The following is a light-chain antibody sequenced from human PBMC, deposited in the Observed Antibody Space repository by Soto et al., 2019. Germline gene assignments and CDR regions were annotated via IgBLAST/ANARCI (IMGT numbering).Light chain of an antibody. Sequence: EVVLTQSPDTLSLSPGERATLSCRASQSVSSYLAWYQQKPGQAPRLLISDASNRATGIPARFRGSGSGTDFTLTISSLEPEDFAVYYCQQRSNWPRTFGQGTKLEIK. V-gene: IGKV3-11*01. CDR3: QQRSNWPRT. CDR2: DAS. J-gene: IGKJ1*01. CDR1: QSVSSY.